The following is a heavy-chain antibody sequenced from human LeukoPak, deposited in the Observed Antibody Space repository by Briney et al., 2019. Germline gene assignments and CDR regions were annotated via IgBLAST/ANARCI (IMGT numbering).Heavy chain of an antibody. D-gene: IGHD3-22*01. J-gene: IGHJ6*02. CDR2: IYYSGST. Sequence: PSETLSLTCTVSGGSISSYYWSWIRQPPGKGLEWIGYIYYSGSTNYNTSLKSRVTISVDTSKNQFSLKLSSVTAADTAVYYCARGHDSSGYYYYYYGMDVWGQGTTVTVSS. V-gene: IGHV4-59*01. CDR1: GGSISSYY. CDR3: ARGHDSSGYYYYYYGMDV.